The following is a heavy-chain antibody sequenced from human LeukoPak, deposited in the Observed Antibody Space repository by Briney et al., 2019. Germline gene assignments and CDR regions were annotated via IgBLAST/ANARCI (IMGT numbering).Heavy chain of an antibody. V-gene: IGHV4-31*03. J-gene: IGHJ4*02. D-gene: IGHD6-19*01. CDR3: ARGAGWYGN. Sequence: SETLSLTCTVSGGSISSGGYYWIWIRQHPGKGLEWIGFISYSETTYYNPSLKSRVSISVDTSKNQFSLKLSSVTAADTAVYYCARGAGWYGNWGQGTLVTVSS. CDR2: ISYSETT. CDR1: GGSISSGGYY.